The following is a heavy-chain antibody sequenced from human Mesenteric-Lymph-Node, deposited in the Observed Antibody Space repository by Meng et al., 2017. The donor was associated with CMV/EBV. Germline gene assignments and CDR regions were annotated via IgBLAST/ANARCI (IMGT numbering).Heavy chain of an antibody. CDR1: GYTFSGYY. D-gene: IGHD3-22*01. V-gene: IGHV1-2*02. Sequence: ASVKVSCKASGYTFSGYYIHWVRQAPGQGLEWMGWINPSNGGRNYAQKFQGRVTMTRDTSISTAHMELKRLRSDDTAVYYCARGGSSDYYYSAGLLFDSWGQGTLVTVSS. CDR3: ARGGSSDYYYSAGLLFDS. J-gene: IGHJ4*02. CDR2: INPSNGGR.